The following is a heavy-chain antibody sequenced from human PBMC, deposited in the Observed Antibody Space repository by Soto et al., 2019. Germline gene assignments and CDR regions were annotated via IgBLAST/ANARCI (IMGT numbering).Heavy chain of an antibody. V-gene: IGHV3-49*03. CDR1: GFTFGDFH. D-gene: IGHD1-26*01. J-gene: IGHJ3*02. Sequence: GGSLRLSCTASGFTFGDFHMSWFRQAPGKGLEWISFTTIKAHGGTTYYAASVKGRFTISRDDSASIAYLQMNSLKTEDTAVYFCTRDISPGTRAFDIWGQGTMVTVS. CDR3: TRDISPGTRAFDI. CDR2: TTIKAHGGTT.